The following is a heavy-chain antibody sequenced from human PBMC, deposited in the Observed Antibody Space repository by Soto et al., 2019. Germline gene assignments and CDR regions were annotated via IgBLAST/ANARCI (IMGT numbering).Heavy chain of an antibody. V-gene: IGHV3-23*01. Sequence: DVQLLESGGGLVQPGGSVRLSCAASGFTFSIYAMSWVRQAPGKGLEWVSAISGNGADPSDADSVRGRFTISRDHSKDTLFRQMNSLRADDTAVYYCGQERRGSGWFVCSYWGQGMLDTVAS. CDR2: ISGNGADP. J-gene: IGHJ4*02. CDR1: GFTFSIYA. CDR3: GQERRGSGWFVCSY. D-gene: IGHD6-19*01.